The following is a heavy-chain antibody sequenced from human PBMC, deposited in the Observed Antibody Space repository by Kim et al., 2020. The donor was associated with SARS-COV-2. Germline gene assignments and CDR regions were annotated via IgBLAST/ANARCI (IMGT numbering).Heavy chain of an antibody. CDR3: ASDITMVRVT. D-gene: IGHD3-10*01. CDR2: ISSSSSYI. J-gene: IGHJ3*01. Sequence: GGSLRLSCAASGFTFSSYSKNWVRQAPGKGLEWVSSISSSSSYIYYADSVKGRFTISRDNAKNSLYLQMNSLRAEDTAVYYCASDITMVRVTWGQGTMVTVSS. CDR1: GFTFSSYS. V-gene: IGHV3-21*01.